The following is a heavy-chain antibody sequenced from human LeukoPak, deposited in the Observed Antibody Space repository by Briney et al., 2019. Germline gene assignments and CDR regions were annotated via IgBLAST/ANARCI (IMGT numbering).Heavy chain of an antibody. CDR2: IYYSGST. V-gene: IGHV4-59*01. D-gene: IGHD3-9*01. J-gene: IGHJ5*02. CDR1: GGSISSYY. CDR3: ARAGSWGYYDILTGYYGQPRWFDP. Sequence: SETLSLTCTVSGGSISSYYWSWIRQPPGKGLEWIGCIYYSGSTNYNPSLKSRVTISVDTSKNQFSLKLSSVTAADTAVYYCARAGSWGYYDILTGYYGQPRWFDPWGQGTLVTVSS.